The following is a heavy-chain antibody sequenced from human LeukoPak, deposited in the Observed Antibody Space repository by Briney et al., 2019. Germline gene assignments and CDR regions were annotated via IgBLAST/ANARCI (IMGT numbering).Heavy chain of an antibody. J-gene: IGHJ3*02. D-gene: IGHD5-24*01. V-gene: IGHV3-21*01. CDR3: ARFRGRAFDI. CDR1: GFTFSSYS. CDR2: ISSSSSYI. Sequence: AGSLRLSCAASGFTFSSYSRNWVRQAPGKGLEWVSSISSSSSYIYYADPVRGRFTISRDNAKNSLYLQMNSLRAEDTAVYYCARFRGRAFDIWGQGTMVTVSS.